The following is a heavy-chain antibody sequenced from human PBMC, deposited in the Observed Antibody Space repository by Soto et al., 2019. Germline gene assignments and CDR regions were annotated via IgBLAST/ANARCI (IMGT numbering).Heavy chain of an antibody. CDR3: AXVTEWELHLYAYFDY. CDR2: IYYSGST. Sequence: PSEXLSLTCTVSGGSISSGGYYWSWIRQHPGKGLEWIGYIYYSGSTYYNPSLKSRVTISVDTSKNQFSLKLSSVTAADTAVYYCAXVTEWELHLYAYFDYWGQGTLVTVSS. J-gene: IGHJ4*02. D-gene: IGHD1-26*01. V-gene: IGHV4-31*03. CDR1: GGSISSGGYY.